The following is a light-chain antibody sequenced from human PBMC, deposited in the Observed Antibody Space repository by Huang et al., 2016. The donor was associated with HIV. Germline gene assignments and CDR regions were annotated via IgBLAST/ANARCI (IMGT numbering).Light chain of an antibody. J-gene: IGKJ1*01. CDR1: QSITTY. V-gene: IGKV1-39*01. CDR3: QQSHTAPWT. Sequence: DIQMTQSPSSLSASVGDRVTITCRASQSITTYLNWYQQRPGEAPRLRLYGASTLQSGVPSRFGGSGSGTHFTLTITGLRPEDFASYFCQQSHTAPWTFGQGTRV. CDR2: GAS.